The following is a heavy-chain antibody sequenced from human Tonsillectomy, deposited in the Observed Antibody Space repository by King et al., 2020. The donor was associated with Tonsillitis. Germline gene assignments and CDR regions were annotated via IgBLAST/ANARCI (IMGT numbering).Heavy chain of an antibody. J-gene: IGHJ4*02. Sequence: QLVQSGAEVKKPGASVKVSCKASGYTFTTYDFNWVRQATGQGLEWMGWMNPNSGNTGYAQKFQGRVTMTRDTSISTAYMELSSLRSEDTAVYYCARNIAPGGLGYYFDSWGQGTLVTVSS. CDR1: GYTFTTYD. CDR2: MNPNSGNT. D-gene: IGHD2-15*01. CDR3: ARNIAPGGLGYYFDS. V-gene: IGHV1-8*02.